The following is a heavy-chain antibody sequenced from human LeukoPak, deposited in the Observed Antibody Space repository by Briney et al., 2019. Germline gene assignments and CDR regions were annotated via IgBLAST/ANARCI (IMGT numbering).Heavy chain of an antibody. CDR3: ARLRFWSGYYNDY. D-gene: IGHD3-3*01. CDR2: IYYSGST. CDR1: GGSISSGSYY. J-gene: IGHJ4*02. Sequence: SQTLSLTCTVSGGSISSGSYYWGWIRQPPGKGLEWIGRIYYSGSTYYNPSLKSRVTISVDTSKNQFSLKLSSVTAADTAVYYCARLRFWSGYYNDYWGQGALVTVSS. V-gene: IGHV4-39*01.